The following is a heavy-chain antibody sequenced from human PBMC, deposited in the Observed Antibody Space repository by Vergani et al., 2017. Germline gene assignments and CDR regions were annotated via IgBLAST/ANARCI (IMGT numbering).Heavy chain of an antibody. J-gene: IGHJ6*03. Sequence: QLQLQESGPGLVKPSATLSLTCSVSGASIRSSNYYWGWIRQPPGKGLEWIASIYYSGSTNYNPSLKSRVTISVDTSKNQFSLKLSSVTAADTAVYYCAREVWGNDYYYYYMDVWGKGTTVTVSS. D-gene: IGHD3-16*01. CDR3: AREVWGNDYYYYYMDV. V-gene: IGHV4-39*07. CDR2: IYYSGST. CDR1: GASIRSSNYY.